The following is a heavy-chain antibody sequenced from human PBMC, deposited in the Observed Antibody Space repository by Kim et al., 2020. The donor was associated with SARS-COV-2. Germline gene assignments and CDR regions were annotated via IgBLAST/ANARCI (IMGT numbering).Heavy chain of an antibody. CDR2: IHHTGST. Sequence: SETLSLTCGVYGGSFSGYYWSWIRQPPGKGLEWIGEIHHTGSTNYNPSLKRRVSISIDTSRNQLSLKLSSVTAADTTVYYCARGVDRVYYFDYWDQGTLVTVSS. CDR3: ARGVDRVYYFDY. CDR1: GGSFSGYY. V-gene: IGHV4-34*01. D-gene: IGHD6-6*01. J-gene: IGHJ4*02.